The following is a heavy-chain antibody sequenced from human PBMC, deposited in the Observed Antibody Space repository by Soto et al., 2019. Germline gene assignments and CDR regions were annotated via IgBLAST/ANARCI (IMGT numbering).Heavy chain of an antibody. Sequence: SETLSLTCGVSGFSISSDYYWGWIRQPPGKGLEWIGSIYHSGSTYYSPSPKSRVTISVDTSKNQFSLKLTSVTAADTAVYYCARGVGTTNYFDFWGQGTLVTVSS. CDR3: ARGVGTTNYFDF. D-gene: IGHD1-7*01. CDR2: IYHSGST. CDR1: GFSISSDYY. J-gene: IGHJ4*02. V-gene: IGHV4-38-2*01.